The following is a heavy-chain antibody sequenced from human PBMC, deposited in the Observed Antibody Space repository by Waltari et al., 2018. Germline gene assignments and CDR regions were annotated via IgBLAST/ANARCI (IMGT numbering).Heavy chain of an antibody. CDR1: GGPFSSYA. D-gene: IGHD3-3*01. Sequence: QVQLVQSGAEVKKPGSSVKVSCKASGGPFSSYAISWVRQAPGQGLEWMGRIIPIFCTAKYAQKFQGRVTITADKSTSTAYMELSSLRSEDTAVYYCARRNYDFWSGYYPGWFDPWGQGTLVTVSS. V-gene: IGHV1-69*13. CDR2: IIPIFCTA. J-gene: IGHJ5*02. CDR3: ARRNYDFWSGYYPGWFDP.